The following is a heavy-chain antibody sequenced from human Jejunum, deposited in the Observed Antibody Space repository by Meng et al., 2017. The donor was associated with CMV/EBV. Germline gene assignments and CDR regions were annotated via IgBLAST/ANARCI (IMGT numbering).Heavy chain of an antibody. V-gene: IGHV3-48*03. CDR1: GFTFSSYE. Sequence: GFTFSSYEMSWVRQTPGKGLEWISYIGQSDSTTYYADSVKGRFTISRDNVKNSLYLLMESLRPEDTAVYYCARGGSGSYFLRYFDYFGQGALVTVS. CDR2: IGQSDSTT. CDR3: ARGGSGSYFLRYFDY. D-gene: IGHD2/OR15-2a*01. J-gene: IGHJ4*02.